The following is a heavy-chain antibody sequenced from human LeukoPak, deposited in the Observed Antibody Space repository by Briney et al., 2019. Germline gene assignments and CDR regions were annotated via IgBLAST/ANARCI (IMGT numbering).Heavy chain of an antibody. Sequence: SETLSLTCAVYGGSFSGYYWSWIRQPPGKGLEWIGEINHSGSTNYNPSLKSRVTISVDTSENQFSLKLSSVTAADTAVYYCARGQGGSFDYWGQGTLVTVSS. J-gene: IGHJ4*02. CDR1: GGSFSGYY. CDR2: INHSGST. V-gene: IGHV4-34*01. CDR3: ARGQGGSFDY. D-gene: IGHD1-26*01.